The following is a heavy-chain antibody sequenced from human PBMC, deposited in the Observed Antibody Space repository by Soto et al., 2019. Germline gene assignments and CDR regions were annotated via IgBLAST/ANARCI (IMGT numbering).Heavy chain of an antibody. CDR1: GGTFGNHA. Sequence: QAQLVPSGAEVKKPGSSVKVSCTASGGTFGNHAISWVRQAPGQGLEWMGGIIPVLGVGDNAQKFQGRVTITEDTSTTTASMELSTLRSADTAHYSCAREAGYSYGYVFDYWGQGTLVIVSS. V-gene: IGHV1-69*09. CDR2: IIPVLGVG. J-gene: IGHJ4*02. D-gene: IGHD5-18*01. CDR3: AREAGYSYGYVFDY.